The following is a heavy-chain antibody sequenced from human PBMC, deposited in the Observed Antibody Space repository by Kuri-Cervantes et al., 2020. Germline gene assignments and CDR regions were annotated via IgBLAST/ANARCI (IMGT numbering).Heavy chain of an antibody. J-gene: IGHJ4*02. CDR1: GGSFSGSLTSYS. CDR2: IDHRGSA. D-gene: IGHD2-21*02. V-gene: IGHV4-34*01. Sequence: SETLSLTCAVSGGSFSGSLTSYSWTWIRHFPGKGLEWIGDIDHRGSADYNPSLKSRVTISVDKSKNEFSLKLSSVTAADTAVYYCARGAYCGGDCPLGYWGRGTLVTVSS. CDR3: ARGAYCGGDCPLGY.